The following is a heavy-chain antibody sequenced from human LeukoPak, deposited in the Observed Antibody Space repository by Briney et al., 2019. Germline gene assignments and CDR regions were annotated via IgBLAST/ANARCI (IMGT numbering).Heavy chain of an antibody. J-gene: IGHJ4*02. CDR3: ARVAEMPTIRVFDF. CDR1: GGSISSYY. Sequence: SETLSLTCTVSGGSISSYYWSWIRQPPGKGLEWIGYIYYSGSTNYNPSLKSRVTISVDTSKNQFSLKLTSVTAADTAVYYRARVAEMPTIRVFDFWGQGTLVTVSS. CDR2: IYYSGST. D-gene: IGHD5-24*01. V-gene: IGHV4-59*01.